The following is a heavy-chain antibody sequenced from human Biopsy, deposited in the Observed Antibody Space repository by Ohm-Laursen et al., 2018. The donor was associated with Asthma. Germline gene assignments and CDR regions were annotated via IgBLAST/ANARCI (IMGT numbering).Heavy chain of an antibody. V-gene: IGHV3-30-3*01. D-gene: IGHD6-19*01. CDR3: AREGVAGTHIED. CDR2: ISYDGSSI. CDR1: RFTYA. Sequence: SLRLSCAASRFTYAMHWVRQAPGTGLEWLAVISYDGSSIYYADSVKGRFTISRDNSKNTLSLQMHSLTAEDTALYYCAREGVAGTHIEDWGQGTLVTVSS. J-gene: IGHJ4*02.